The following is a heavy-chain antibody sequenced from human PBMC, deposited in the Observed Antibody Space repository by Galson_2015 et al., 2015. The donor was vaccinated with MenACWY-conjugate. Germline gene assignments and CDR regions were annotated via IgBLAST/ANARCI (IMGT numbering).Heavy chain of an antibody. D-gene: IGHD6-19*01. V-gene: IGHV3-23*01. Sequence: SLRLSCAASGFTFNNYAMTWVRQAPGKGLEWVSGISEGGDNTYYADSVKGRFTISRDRSKNTLYLQMNSLRAEDTAVYYCAKVNIAVVHHFDYWGQGTLVTVSS. CDR2: ISEGGDNT. CDR3: AKVNIAVVHHFDY. J-gene: IGHJ4*02. CDR1: GFTFNNYA.